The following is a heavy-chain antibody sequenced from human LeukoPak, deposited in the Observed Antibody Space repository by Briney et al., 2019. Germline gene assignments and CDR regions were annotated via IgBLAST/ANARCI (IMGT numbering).Heavy chain of an antibody. V-gene: IGHV4-31*03. Sequence: PSETLSLTCTVSDGSTSSGGYYWSWIRQHPGKGLEWIGYIFYSGSTSYNPSVKSRVTISVDTSKTQFSLKLSSVTATDTAVYYCARARYYGSGSFTWFDPWGQGTLVTVSS. D-gene: IGHD3-10*01. CDR3: ARARYYGSGSFTWFDP. CDR2: IFYSGST. CDR1: DGSTSSGGYY. J-gene: IGHJ5*02.